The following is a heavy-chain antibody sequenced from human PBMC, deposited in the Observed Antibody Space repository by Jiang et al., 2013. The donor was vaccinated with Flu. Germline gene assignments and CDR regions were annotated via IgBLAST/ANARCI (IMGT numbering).Heavy chain of an antibody. CDR2: IYPGDSDT. CDR1: GYSFTSYW. J-gene: IGHJ4*02. Sequence: GAEVKKPGESLKISCKGSGYSFTSYWIAWVRQMPGKGLECMGIIYPGDSDTRYSPSFQGQVTISADKSINTTYLQWSSLKASDTAMYYCARPRVGATDYFDNWGQGTHVTVSS. CDR3: ARPRVGATDYFDN. V-gene: IGHV5-51*03. D-gene: IGHD1-26*01.